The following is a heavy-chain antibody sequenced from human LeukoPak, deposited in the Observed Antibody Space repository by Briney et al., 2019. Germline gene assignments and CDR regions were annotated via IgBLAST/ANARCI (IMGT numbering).Heavy chain of an antibody. J-gene: IGHJ4*02. Sequence: NPSETLSLTRTVSGGSISRSSYYWGWIRQPPGKGLEWIGSIYYSGSTYYNPSLKSRVTISVDTSKNQFSLKVSSVTAADTAVHYCARVWWLGELAFDYWGQGTLVTVSS. V-gene: IGHV4-39*01. CDR3: ARVWWLGELAFDY. CDR2: IYYSGST. CDR1: GGSISRSSYY. D-gene: IGHD3-10*01.